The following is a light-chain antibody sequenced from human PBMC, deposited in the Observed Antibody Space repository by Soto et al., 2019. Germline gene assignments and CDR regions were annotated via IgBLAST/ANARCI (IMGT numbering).Light chain of an antibody. Sequence: DIQMTQSPPSLSASVGDRLTITCRASQGISTYLNWYLQKPGKAPELLIYAASSLQSGVPSRFSGSGSATDFTLTIGSLQPEDSATYYCQQGFTTPWTFGQGTKVEIK. J-gene: IGKJ1*01. CDR3: QQGFTTPWT. CDR2: AAS. CDR1: QGISTY. V-gene: IGKV1-39*01.